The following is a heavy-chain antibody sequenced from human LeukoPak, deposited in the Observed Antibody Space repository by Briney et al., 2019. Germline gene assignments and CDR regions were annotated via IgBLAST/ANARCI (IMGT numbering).Heavy chain of an antibody. J-gene: IGHJ6*03. Sequence: PGGSLRLSCAASGFTFSSYWMSWVRQAPGKGLEGVANIKQDGSEKYYVDSVKGRFTISRDNAKNSLYLQMNSLRAEDTAVYYCAKEGHDATAYYYYYYMDVWGKGTTVTVSS. CDR2: IKQDGSEK. CDR1: GFTFSSYW. V-gene: IGHV3-7*01. CDR3: AKEGHDATAYYYYYYMDV.